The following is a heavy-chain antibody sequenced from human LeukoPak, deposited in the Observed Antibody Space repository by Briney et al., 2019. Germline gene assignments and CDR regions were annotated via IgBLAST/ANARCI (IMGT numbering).Heavy chain of an antibody. Sequence: GEALDISFQSSGYRFTSYWIGRERQMPGKGLEWMGIIYSRDAHTRYSPSFQGQVPITADKSNTTPSPQWNSLQAWHTGMYYCSRFLVLMDILTGYFPYYFDHWGQGTLVTVSS. CDR1: GYRFTSYW. CDR3: SRFLVLMDILTGYFPYYFDH. J-gene: IGHJ4*02. V-gene: IGHV5-51*01. D-gene: IGHD3-9*01. CDR2: IYSRDAHT.